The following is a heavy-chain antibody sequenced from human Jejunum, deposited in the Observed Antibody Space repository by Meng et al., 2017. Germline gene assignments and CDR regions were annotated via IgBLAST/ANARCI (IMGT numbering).Heavy chain of an antibody. CDR3: ARAFGGGYPFDY. J-gene: IGHJ4*02. CDR2: IWFDGSNE. D-gene: IGHD3-10*01. V-gene: IGHV3-33*01. Sequence: VPLVGSGGGVVQPGRSLRLSCAASGFTFSNFGMHWVRQAPGRGMEWVAFIWFDGSNEYYADSVKGRFTISRDNSKNTVYLQMNSLRVEDTAVYYCARAFGGGYPFDYWGQGNLVTVSS. CDR1: GFTFSNFG.